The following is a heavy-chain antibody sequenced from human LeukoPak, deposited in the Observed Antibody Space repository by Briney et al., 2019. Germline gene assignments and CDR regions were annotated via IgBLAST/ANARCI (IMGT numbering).Heavy chain of an antibody. J-gene: IGHJ6*03. CDR2: ISGYNSKT. Sequence: ASVKVSCKASGYTFTRYYMHWVRQAPGKGLEWLGWISGYNSKTLYVQKFRGRVTMTTDTFTSTVYLELRSLRSDDTAVYFCARGSYYSDSSGYSTYHYYYMDVWGKGTTVTVSS. D-gene: IGHD3-22*01. CDR1: GYTFTRYY. V-gene: IGHV1-18*04. CDR3: ARGSYYSDSSGYSTYHYYYMDV.